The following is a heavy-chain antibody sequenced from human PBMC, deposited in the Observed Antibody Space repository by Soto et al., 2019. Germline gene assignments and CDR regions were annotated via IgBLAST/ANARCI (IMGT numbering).Heavy chain of an antibody. D-gene: IGHD5-12*01. CDR1: GYTFTSYD. J-gene: IGHJ3*02. Sequence: ASVKVSCKASGYTFTSYDINWVRQATGQGLEWMGWMNPNSGNTGYAQKFQGRVTMTRNTSISTAYMELSSLRPEDTAVYYCARTVRYSGYDSAFDIWGQGTMVTVSS. CDR2: MNPNSGNT. CDR3: ARTVRYSGYDSAFDI. V-gene: IGHV1-8*01.